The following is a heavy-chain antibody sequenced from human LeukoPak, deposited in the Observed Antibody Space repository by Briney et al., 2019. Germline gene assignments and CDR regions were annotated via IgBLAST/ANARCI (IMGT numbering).Heavy chain of an antibody. J-gene: IGHJ6*02. CDR3: ARDPLDPALYYYYGMDV. Sequence: QAGGSLRLSCAASGFTFSSYWISWVRQAPGKGLGWVANIKQDGSEKYYVDSVKGRFTISRDNAKNSLYLQMNSLRAEDTAVYYCARDPLDPALYYYYGMDVWGQGTTVTVSS. V-gene: IGHV3-7*01. D-gene: IGHD5-18*01. CDR2: IKQDGSEK. CDR1: GFTFSSYW.